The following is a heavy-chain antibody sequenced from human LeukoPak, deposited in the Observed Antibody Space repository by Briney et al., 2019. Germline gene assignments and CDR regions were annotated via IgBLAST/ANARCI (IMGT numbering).Heavy chain of an antibody. D-gene: IGHD6-13*01. CDR2: INHSGST. V-gene: IGHV4-34*01. Sequence: KTSETLSLTCAVYGGSFSGYYWSWIRQPPGKGLEWIGEINHSGSTNYNPSLKSRVTISVDTSKNQFSLKLSSVTAADTAVYYCARGYSSSRGGLFYFDYWGQGTLVTVSS. J-gene: IGHJ4*02. CDR1: GGSFSGYY. CDR3: ARGYSSSRGGLFYFDY.